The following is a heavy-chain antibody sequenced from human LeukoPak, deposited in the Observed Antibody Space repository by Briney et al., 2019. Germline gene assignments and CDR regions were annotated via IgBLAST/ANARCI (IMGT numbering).Heavy chain of an antibody. V-gene: IGHV4-59*01. CDR3: VRASVDSGGAFDV. CDR2: VHYSGTT. CDR1: DGSITNYD. J-gene: IGHJ3*01. D-gene: IGHD5-12*01. Sequence: SETLSLTCTVSDGSITNYDWSWVRQPPGKGLEFIGHVHYSGTTNYNPSLRSRVTTSRDTPKNQFSLTLSSMTAADTATYYCVRASVDSGGAFDVWGQGTVVTVSS.